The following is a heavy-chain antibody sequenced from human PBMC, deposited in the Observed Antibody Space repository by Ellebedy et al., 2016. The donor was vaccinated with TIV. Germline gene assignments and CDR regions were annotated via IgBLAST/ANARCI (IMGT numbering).Heavy chain of an antibody. D-gene: IGHD6-13*01. CDR2: ITGSSSYV. J-gene: IGHJ4*02. CDR1: GFTFSNYS. V-gene: IGHV3-21*01. CDR3: SRGIAAVMY. Sequence: GESLKISCAASGFTFSNYSLNWVRQAPGTGLEWVSSITGSSSYVFYADSVTGRFTISRDNAKNSLSLQMNSLRAEDTAVYYCSRGIAAVMYWGQGTLVTVSS.